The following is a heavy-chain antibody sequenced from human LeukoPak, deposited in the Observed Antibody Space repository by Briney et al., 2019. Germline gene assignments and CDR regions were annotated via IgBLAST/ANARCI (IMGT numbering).Heavy chain of an antibody. V-gene: IGHV3-23*01. J-gene: IGHJ3*02. D-gene: IGHD3-10*01. CDR1: GFPFSSYG. CDR2: ISGSGGST. CDR3: AKLSVLYYGSGSYYAFDI. Sequence: GGSLRLSCAVSGFPFSSYGMSWVRQAPGKGLEWVSAISGSGGSTSYADSVKGRFTISRDNSKNTLYLQMNSLRAEDTAVYYCAKLSVLYYGSGSYYAFDIWGQGTMVTVSS.